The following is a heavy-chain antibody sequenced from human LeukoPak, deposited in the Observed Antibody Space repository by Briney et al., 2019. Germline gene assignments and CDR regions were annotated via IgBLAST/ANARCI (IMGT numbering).Heavy chain of an antibody. J-gene: IGHJ5*02. CDR3: ARSAIAGELYNWFDP. CDR1: GFTFNNYA. CDR2: ISSGGST. Sequence: GGSLRLSCAAAGFTFNNYAMSWVRQAPGKGLKWVSGISSGGSTYYADSVKGRFTISRDNSKNTLYLQMNSLRAEDTAVYYCARSAIAGELYNWFDPWGQGTLVTVSS. V-gene: IGHV3-23*01. D-gene: IGHD7-27*01.